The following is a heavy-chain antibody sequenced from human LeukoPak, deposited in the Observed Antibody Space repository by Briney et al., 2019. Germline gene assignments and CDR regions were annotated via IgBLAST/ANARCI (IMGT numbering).Heavy chain of an antibody. Sequence: ASVKVSCTASGYTFTGYYMHWVRQAPGQGLEWMGWINPNSGGTNYAQKFQGRVTMTRDTSISTVYMELSSLRSEDTAVYYCARARPYDILTGYYSSYYYYMDVWGKGTTVTVSS. J-gene: IGHJ6*03. CDR1: GYTFTGYY. CDR3: ARARPYDILTGYYSSYYYYMDV. V-gene: IGHV1-2*02. D-gene: IGHD3-9*01. CDR2: INPNSGGT.